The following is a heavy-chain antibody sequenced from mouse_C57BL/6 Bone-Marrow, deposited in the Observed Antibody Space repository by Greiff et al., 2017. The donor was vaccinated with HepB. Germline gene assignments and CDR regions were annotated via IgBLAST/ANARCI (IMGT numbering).Heavy chain of an antibody. D-gene: IGHD1-1*01. J-gene: IGHJ1*03. Sequence: QVQLQQSGAELARPGASVKMSCKASGYTFTSYTMHWVKQRPGQGLEWIGYINPSSGYTKYNQKFKDKATLTADKSSSTAYMQLSSLTSEDSAVYYFARCYYGSSLYWYFDVWGTGTTVTVSS. CDR1: GYTFTSYT. CDR2: INPSSGYT. V-gene: IGHV1-4*01. CDR3: ARCYYGSSLYWYFDV.